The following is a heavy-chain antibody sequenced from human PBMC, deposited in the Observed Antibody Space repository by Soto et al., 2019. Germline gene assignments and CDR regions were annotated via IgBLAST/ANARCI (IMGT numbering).Heavy chain of an antibody. D-gene: IGHD3-22*01. Sequence: ALENLSPTCTFSGCSLNRGGFYWSWVRPPPGKGLEGNGYIYYSGSTYYNPSLKSRVTISVDTSKNQFSLKLSSVTAADTAVYYCARDWGGGSYNPSITMIVVGPFDPWGQGTLVTVSS. V-gene: IGHV4-31*03. J-gene: IGHJ5*02. CDR2: IYYSGST. CDR1: GCSLNRGGFY. CDR3: ARDWGGGSYNPSITMIVVGPFDP.